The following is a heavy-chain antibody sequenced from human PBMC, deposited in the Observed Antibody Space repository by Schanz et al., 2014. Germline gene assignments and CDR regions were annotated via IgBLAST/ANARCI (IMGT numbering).Heavy chain of an antibody. CDR2: IYTSGST. J-gene: IGHJ3*02. CDR1: GGSISSGSYY. V-gene: IGHV4-61*02. Sequence: QVQLQESGPGLVKPSQTLSLTCTVSGGSISSGSYYWSWIRQPAGKGLEWIGRIYTSGSTNYNPSINGRVTISVNTSKDQFPLKLSSVTAADTAVYYCARDGGGCSSSTSCYAFEIWGQGTMVTVSS. CDR3: ARDGGGCSSSTSCYAFEI. D-gene: IGHD2-2*01.